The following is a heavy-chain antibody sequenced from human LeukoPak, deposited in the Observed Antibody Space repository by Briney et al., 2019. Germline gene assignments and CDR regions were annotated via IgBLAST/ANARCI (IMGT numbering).Heavy chain of an antibody. CDR2: IYYSGST. J-gene: IGHJ4*02. V-gene: IGHV4-39*07. Sequence: PSETLSLTCTVSGGSISSSSYYWGWIRQPPGKGLEWIGSIYYSGSTYYNPSLKSRVTMSVDTSKNQFSLKLSSVTAADTAVYYCARGVIAAAGTDYWGQGTLVTVSS. D-gene: IGHD6-13*01. CDR3: ARGVIAAAGTDY. CDR1: GGSISSSSYY.